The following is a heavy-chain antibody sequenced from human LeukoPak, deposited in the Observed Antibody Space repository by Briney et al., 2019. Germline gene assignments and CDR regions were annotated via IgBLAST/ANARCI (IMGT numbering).Heavy chain of an antibody. D-gene: IGHD3-22*01. J-gene: IGHJ4*02. V-gene: IGHV3-23*01. Sequence: PGGSLRLSCAASGFTFTNYGMSWVRQAPGKGLEWVSSIGGSGVTTYYADSVMGWFTISRDNSKNTLSLQMNSLRGEDTALYYCAKLSSSGSDYWGQGTLVTVSS. CDR3: AKLSSSGSDY. CDR1: GFTFTNYG. CDR2: IGGSGVTT.